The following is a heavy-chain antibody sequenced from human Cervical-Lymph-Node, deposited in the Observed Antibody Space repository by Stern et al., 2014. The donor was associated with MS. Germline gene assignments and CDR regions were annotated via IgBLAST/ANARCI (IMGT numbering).Heavy chain of an antibody. CDR2: IRSKAYGGTT. Sequence: EVQLVESGGGLVQPGRSLRLSCTASGFTFGDYAMNWFRQAPGKGLEWGSFIRSKAYGGTTEYAASVKGRFTISRDDSKSIASLQMNSLKTEDTAMYYCSRGGYYDTSPNQGAFDIWGQGTMVTVSS. CDR3: SRGGYYDTSPNQGAFDI. J-gene: IGHJ3*02. CDR1: GFTFGDYA. D-gene: IGHD3-22*01. V-gene: IGHV3-49*03.